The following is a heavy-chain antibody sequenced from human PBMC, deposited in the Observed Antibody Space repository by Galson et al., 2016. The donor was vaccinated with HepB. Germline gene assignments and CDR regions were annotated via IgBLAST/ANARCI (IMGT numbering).Heavy chain of an antibody. CDR1: GFTFGDYA. CDR2: ISWNSGSI. CDR3: TKDTRPRMAPRSDSICGMDV. Sequence: SLRLSCAASGFTFGDYAMHWVRQAPGKGLERVSGISWNSGSIDYADSVKGRFTISRDNAKNSLYLQMNSLRTEDTALYYCTKDTRPRMAPRSDSICGMDVWGQGTTVTVS. J-gene: IGHJ6*02. V-gene: IGHV3-9*01. D-gene: IGHD4-11*01.